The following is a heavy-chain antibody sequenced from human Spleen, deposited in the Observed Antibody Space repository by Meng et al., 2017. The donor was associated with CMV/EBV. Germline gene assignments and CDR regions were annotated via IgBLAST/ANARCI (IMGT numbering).Heavy chain of an antibody. Sequence: ASVKVSCKASGYTFTGHYIHWVRQAPGQGLEWMGIINPSGDTTTYAQKFQGRVTMTRDTSISTAYMELRRLTSDDTAVYYCARATENFVVEPPAILFDYWGQGTLVTVSS. CDR1: GYTFTGHY. J-gene: IGHJ4*02. D-gene: IGHD2-2*02. CDR3: ARATENFVVEPPAILFDY. V-gene: IGHV1-46*01. CDR2: INPSGDTT.